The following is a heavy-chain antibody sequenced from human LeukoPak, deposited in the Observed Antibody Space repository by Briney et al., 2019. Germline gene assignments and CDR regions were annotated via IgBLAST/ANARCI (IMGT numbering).Heavy chain of an antibody. CDR1: GFTFNRHA. CDR2: MSHDGRIK. Sequence: GGSLRLSCEASGFTFNRHALHWVRQALGKGLEWVAVMSHDGRIKDYADSVKGRFTISKDNSKNTLHLQMNGLRTEDTAVYCCARDSYQYDSSGYYYHFYYYGVDVWGQGTTVAVSS. V-gene: IGHV3-30*04. CDR3: ARDSYQYDSSGYYYHFYYYGVDV. J-gene: IGHJ6*02. D-gene: IGHD3-22*01.